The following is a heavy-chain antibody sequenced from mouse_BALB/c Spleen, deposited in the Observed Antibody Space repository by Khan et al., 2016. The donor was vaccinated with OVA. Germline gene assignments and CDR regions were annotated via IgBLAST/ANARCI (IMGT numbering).Heavy chain of an antibody. Sequence: DLVKPGASMKLSCKASGYTFTSYWINWIKQRPGQGLEWIGRIGPGSSNAYYNDMFKDKATLTVDTSSNTAYIQLSSLSSEDSAVYFYARENYYGGSCYAMDYWGQGTSVTVSA. D-gene: IGHD1-1*01. CDR2: IGPGSSNA. CDR1: GYTFTSYW. J-gene: IGHJ4*01. CDR3: ARENYYGGSCYAMDY. V-gene: IGHV1S41*01.